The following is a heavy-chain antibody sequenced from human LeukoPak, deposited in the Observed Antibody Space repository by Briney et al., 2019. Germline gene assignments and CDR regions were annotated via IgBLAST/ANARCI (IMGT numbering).Heavy chain of an antibody. CDR1: GLTFRNGW. CDR3: SSLGVLGIFIREPPFGS. Sequence: PGGSLRLSCAASGLTFRNGWMSWVRQAPGKGLEWVGHIKSKSEGGTTEYAAPVKGRFTISRDDSTNTLFLQMNTLKTEDAAMYYCSSLGVLGIFIREPPFGSWGQGTLVTVSS. J-gene: IGHJ4*02. D-gene: IGHD3-10*01. CDR2: IKSKSEGGTT. V-gene: IGHV3-15*01.